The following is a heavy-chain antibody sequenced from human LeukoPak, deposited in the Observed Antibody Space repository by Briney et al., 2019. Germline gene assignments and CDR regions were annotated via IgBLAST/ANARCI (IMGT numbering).Heavy chain of an antibody. CDR1: GFSFSVYY. Sequence: GGSLRLSCAASGFSFSVYYMSWTRQAGGEGRQWVSYIISSGSTIYYADSVKGRFTISRDNAKNSLYLQMNSLRAEDTAVYYCARNYGDYVYYYYYGMDVWGQGTTVTVSS. CDR2: IISSGSTI. CDR3: ARNYGDYVYYYYYGMDV. J-gene: IGHJ6*02. V-gene: IGHV3-11*04. D-gene: IGHD4-17*01.